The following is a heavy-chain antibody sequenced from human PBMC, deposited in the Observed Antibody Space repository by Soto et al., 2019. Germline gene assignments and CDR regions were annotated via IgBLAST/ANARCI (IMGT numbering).Heavy chain of an antibody. Sequence: QVQLVESGGGVVQPERSLRLFCAASGFTFSSYGMHWVRQAPGQGLEWVAVISYDGSKKYYADSVKGRFTISRDNSKNXLXXXXXXXXXXXXXXXXCXKGHXSXWNHFGYWGQGTLVTAS. D-gene: IGHD6-19*01. CDR3: XKGHXSXWNHFGY. CDR2: ISYDGSKK. J-gene: IGHJ4*02. CDR1: GFTFSSYG. V-gene: IGHV3-30*03.